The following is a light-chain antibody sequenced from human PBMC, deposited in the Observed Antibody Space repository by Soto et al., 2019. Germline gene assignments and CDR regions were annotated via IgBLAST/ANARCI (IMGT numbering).Light chain of an antibody. CDR2: VAS. CDR3: QPYGISPLS. V-gene: IGKV3-20*01. CDR1: QRVSSSY. J-gene: IGKJ4*01. Sequence: EIVLTQSPGTLSLSPGERATLSCRASQRVSSSYLAWYQQKPGQAPMLLIYVASSRATGIPYRFKVSGTRTDFTLTISRLEPEDFAVYYCQPYGISPLSFGGGTKVEIK.